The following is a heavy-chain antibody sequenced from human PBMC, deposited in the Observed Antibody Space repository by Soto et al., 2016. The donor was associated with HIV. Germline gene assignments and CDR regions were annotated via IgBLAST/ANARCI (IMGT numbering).Heavy chain of an antibody. CDR1: GFTFSSYN. V-gene: IGHV3-48*04. D-gene: IGHD3-22*01. J-gene: IGHJ6*02. CDR2: ISSSSSTI. Sequence: EVQLVESGGDLVQPGGSLRLSCAASGFTFSSYNMNWVRQAPGKGLEWVSYISSSSSTIYYADSVKGRFTISRDNAKNSLYLQMNSLRAEDTAVYYCARVPDYYDSSGYYNVYYGMDVWGQGTTVNRL. CDR3: ARVPDYYDSSGYYNVYYGMDV.